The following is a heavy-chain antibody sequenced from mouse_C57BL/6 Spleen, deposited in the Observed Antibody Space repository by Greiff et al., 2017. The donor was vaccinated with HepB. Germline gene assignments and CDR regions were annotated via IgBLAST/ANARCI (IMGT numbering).Heavy chain of an antibody. J-gene: IGHJ2*01. V-gene: IGHV5-16*01. CDR1: GFTFSDYY. D-gene: IGHD1-1*01. Sequence: EVKLMESEGGLVQPGRSMKLSCTASGFTFSDYYMAWVRQVPEKGLEWVANINYDGSSTYYLDSLKSRFIISRDNAKNILYLQMSSLKSEDTATYYCARGGAVVAFDYWGQGTTLTVSS. CDR2: INYDGSST. CDR3: ARGGAVVAFDY.